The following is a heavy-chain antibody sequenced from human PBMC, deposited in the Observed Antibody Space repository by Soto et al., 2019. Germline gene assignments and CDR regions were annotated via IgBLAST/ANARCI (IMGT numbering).Heavy chain of an antibody. CDR1: GGSVSTGGYY. Sequence: SETLSLTCTVSGGSVSTGGYYWSWIRHLPGKGLEWIGYIYSGGSTYYNPSLKGRLTISLDTSKNQFSLMLTSVTAADTAVYYCANSVLMATIPDSWGQGTLVTVSS. D-gene: IGHD5-12*01. CDR3: ANSVLMATIPDS. J-gene: IGHJ5*01. CDR2: IYSGGST. V-gene: IGHV4-31*03.